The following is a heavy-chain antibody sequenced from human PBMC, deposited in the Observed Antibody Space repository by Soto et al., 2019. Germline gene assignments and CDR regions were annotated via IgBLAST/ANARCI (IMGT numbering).Heavy chain of an antibody. V-gene: IGHV4-31*03. D-gene: IGHD3-3*01. J-gene: IGHJ4*02. CDR1: GGSISSGGYY. CDR3: ARAEVSDFWSGYFDY. Sequence: PSETLSLTCTVSGGSISSGGYYWSWIRQHPGKGLEWIGYIYYSGSTYYNPSLKSRVTISVDTSKNQFSLKLSSVTAADTALYFCARAEVSDFWSGYFDYWGQGTLVTVSS. CDR2: IYYSGST.